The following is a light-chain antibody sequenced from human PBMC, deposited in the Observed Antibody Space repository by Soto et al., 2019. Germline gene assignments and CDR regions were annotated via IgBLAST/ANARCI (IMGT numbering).Light chain of an antibody. CDR2: GAS. J-gene: IGKJ1*01. V-gene: IGKV3-20*01. Sequence: EIVLTQSQGTLSLSPGERATLSCRASQTVTSSYLAWYQQKPGQAPRLLIYGASSRATGIPDRFSGSGSGTDFTLTISRLEPEDFAVYYCQQYVTSPTTFGQGTKVEIK. CDR1: QTVTSSY. CDR3: QQYVTSPTT.